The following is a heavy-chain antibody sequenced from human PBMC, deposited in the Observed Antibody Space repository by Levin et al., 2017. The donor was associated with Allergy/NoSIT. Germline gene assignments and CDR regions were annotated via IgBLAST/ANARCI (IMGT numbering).Heavy chain of an antibody. CDR2: IKSKTDGGST. CDR1: GFTFTDAW. J-gene: IGHJ4*02. V-gene: IGHV3-15*01. D-gene: IGHD6-13*01. Sequence: GGSLRLSCSASGFTFTDAWMTWVRQIPGKGLECVGRIKSKTDGGSTDYAAPVKGRFTISRDDSRSTLYLQMSSPNTADTGVDYCATLGSGSKLDYWGQGSLVTVSS. CDR3: ATLGSGSKLDY.